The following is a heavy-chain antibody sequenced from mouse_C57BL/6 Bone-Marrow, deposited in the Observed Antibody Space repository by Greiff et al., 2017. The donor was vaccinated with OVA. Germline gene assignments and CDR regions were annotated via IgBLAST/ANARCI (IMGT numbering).Heavy chain of an antibody. Sequence: VQLQQSGPELVKPGASVKISCKASGYTFTDYYMNWVKQSHGKSLEWIGDINPNNGGTSYNQKFKGKATLTVDKSSSTAYMELRSLTSEDSAVYYCAPWLLYWFAYWGQGTLVTVSA. CDR3: APWLLYWFAY. CDR1: GYTFTDYY. V-gene: IGHV1-26*01. CDR2: INPNNGGT. D-gene: IGHD2-3*01. J-gene: IGHJ3*01.